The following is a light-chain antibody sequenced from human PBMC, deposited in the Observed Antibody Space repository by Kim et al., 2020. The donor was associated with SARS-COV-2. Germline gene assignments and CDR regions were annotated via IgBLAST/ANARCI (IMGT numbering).Light chain of an antibody. CDR2: DVS. CDR1: SSDVGGYKH. Sequence: GQSITISCSGTSSDVGGYKHVSWDQQRPGKAPKFIIYDVSKRPSGVSNRFSGSKSGNTASLTISGLQAEDEADYYCSSYTSSATWVFGGGTQLTVL. J-gene: IGLJ3*02. V-gene: IGLV2-14*03. CDR3: SSYTSSATWV.